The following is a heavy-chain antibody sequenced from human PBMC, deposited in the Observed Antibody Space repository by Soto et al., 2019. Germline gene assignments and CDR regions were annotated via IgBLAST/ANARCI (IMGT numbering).Heavy chain of an antibody. CDR2: IIPIPGTA. V-gene: IGHV1-69*01. CDR1: GGTFGSYA. D-gene: IGHD2-2*01. CDR3: ARAQGSSTSLEIYYYYYYGMDV. J-gene: IGHJ6*02. Sequence: QVQLVQSGAEVKKPGSSVKVSCKASGGTFGSYAISWVRQAPGQGLEWMGGIIPIPGTANYAQKFQGRVTIAEGESTSTAYKELSSLRSEDTAVYYCARAQGSSTSLEIYYYYYYGMDVWGQGTTVTVSS.